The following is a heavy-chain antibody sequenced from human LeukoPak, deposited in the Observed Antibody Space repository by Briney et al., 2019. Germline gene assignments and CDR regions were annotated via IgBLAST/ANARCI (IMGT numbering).Heavy chain of an antibody. V-gene: IGHV4-59*01. CDR3: ATTRRYSTNDAFDI. Sequence: PSETLSLTCSVSGASITTYYWNWIRQSPGKGLEWIGYMYHTGTSDYHPSLPSRGPISLDTPNNKVCLTLTSVTAADTAVYYCATTRRYSTNDAFDIWGQGTRVTVSS. J-gene: IGHJ3*02. D-gene: IGHD2-2*01. CDR2: MYHTGTS. CDR1: GASITTYY.